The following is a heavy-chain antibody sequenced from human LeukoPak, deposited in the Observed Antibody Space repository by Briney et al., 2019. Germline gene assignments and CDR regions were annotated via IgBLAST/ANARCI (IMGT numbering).Heavy chain of an antibody. J-gene: IGHJ6*03. V-gene: IGHV3-23*01. CDR1: GFTFNTYG. CDR2: ITGSDSTA. D-gene: IGHD1-26*01. Sequence: PGGSLRLSCAASGFTFNTYGIHWVRQAPDKGLEWVSGITGSDSTAYYAGSVKGRFTISRDDSKNTLYLQMSSLRVDDTAIYYCAKSGASPLYHLDVWGKGATVTVSS. CDR3: AKSGASPLYHLDV.